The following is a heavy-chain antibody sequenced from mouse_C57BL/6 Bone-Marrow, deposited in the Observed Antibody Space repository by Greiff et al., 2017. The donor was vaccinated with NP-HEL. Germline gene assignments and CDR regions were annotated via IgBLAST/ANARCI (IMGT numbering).Heavy chain of an antibody. V-gene: IGHV5-6*01. Sequence: EVHLVESGGDLVKPGGSLKLSCAASGFTFSSYGMSWVRQTPDKRLEWVATISSGGSYTYYPDSVKGRFTISRDNAKNTRYLQMSSLKSEDTAMDYCARHVTTVFDYWGQGTTLTVSS. CDR1: GFTFSSYG. J-gene: IGHJ2*01. CDR3: ARHVTTVFDY. CDR2: ISSGGSYT. D-gene: IGHD1-1*01.